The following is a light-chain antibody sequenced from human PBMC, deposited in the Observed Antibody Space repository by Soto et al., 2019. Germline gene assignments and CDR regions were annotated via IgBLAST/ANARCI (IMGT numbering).Light chain of an antibody. V-gene: IGKV1-5*03. CDR1: QTISSW. CDR3: QHYTSYLEA. J-gene: IGKJ1*01. Sequence: IPLAHSAYDLTGYVGESVAYTWRASQTISSWLAWYQQKPGKAPKLLIYKASTLKSGVPSRFSGSGSGPECTLTISSLQIYDFATYYCQHYTSYLEAFGHGTKVDIK. CDR2: KAS.